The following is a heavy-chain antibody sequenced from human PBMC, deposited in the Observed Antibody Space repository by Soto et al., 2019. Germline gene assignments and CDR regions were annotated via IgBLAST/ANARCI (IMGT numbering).Heavy chain of an antibody. D-gene: IGHD3-9*01. J-gene: IGHJ4*02. Sequence: QLQLQESGPGLVKPSETLSLTCTVSGGSISSSSYYWGWIRQPPGKGLEWIGSIYYSGSTYYNPSLKGRVPISVDKAKNQFSLKLSSVTAADTAVYYCARGLRFFDWLSPYYFDYWGQGTLVTVSS. CDR2: IYYSGST. CDR1: GGSISSSSYY. V-gene: IGHV4-39*01. CDR3: ARGLRFFDWLSPYYFDY.